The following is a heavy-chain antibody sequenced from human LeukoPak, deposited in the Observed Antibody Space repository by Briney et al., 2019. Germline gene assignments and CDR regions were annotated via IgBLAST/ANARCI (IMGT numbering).Heavy chain of an antibody. D-gene: IGHD2-15*01. Sequence: GGSLRLSSAGSGFTFSSYWMHLVRQAPGKGLVWVSRINSDGSSTTYADSVKGRFTISRDNAKNTLYLQMNSLRAEDTAVYYCVRDRGYCNVSSCWVACYWGQGTLVTVSS. V-gene: IGHV3-74*01. CDR3: VRDRGYCNVSSCWVACY. CDR1: GFTFSSYW. CDR2: INSDGSST. J-gene: IGHJ4*02.